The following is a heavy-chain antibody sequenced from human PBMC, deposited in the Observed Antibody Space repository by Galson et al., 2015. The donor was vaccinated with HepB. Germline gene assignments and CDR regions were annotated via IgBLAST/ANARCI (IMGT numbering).Heavy chain of an antibody. CDR2: ISDSGNST. CDR1: GFTFSSYA. D-gene: IGHD6-19*01. V-gene: IGHV3-23*01. CDR3: AKDAAPGGAKYSSGSRYFDY. J-gene: IGHJ4*02. Sequence: SLRLSCAASGFTFSSYAMSWVRQAPGKGLEWVSAISDSGNSTYYADSVRGRFTISRDNSKNTLYLQMNSLSAEDTAVYYCAKDAAPGGAKYSSGSRYFDYWGQGTLVTVSS.